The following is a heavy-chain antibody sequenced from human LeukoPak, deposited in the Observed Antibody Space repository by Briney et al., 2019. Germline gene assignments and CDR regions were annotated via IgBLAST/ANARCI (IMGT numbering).Heavy chain of an antibody. CDR2: IYYSGST. J-gene: IGHJ5*02. CDR3: ARGIGGYDRAGLDP. D-gene: IGHD5-12*01. V-gene: IGHV4-39*07. CDR1: GGSISSSSYY. Sequence: SETLSLTCTVSGGSISSSSYYWGWIRQPPGKGLEWIGSIYYSGSTYYNPSLKSRVTISVDTSKNQFSLKLSSVTAADTAVYYCARGIGGYDRAGLDPWGQGTLVTVSS.